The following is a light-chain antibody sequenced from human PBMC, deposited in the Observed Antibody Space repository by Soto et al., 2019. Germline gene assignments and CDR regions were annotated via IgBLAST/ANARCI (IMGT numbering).Light chain of an antibody. CDR2: DAS. CDR3: QQRSNWPVT. Sequence: TQFPGILSASPGEGVTLSCRASQDVTTNFAWYQQKRGQAPRLLIYDASNRATGIPARFSGSGSGTDFTLTISSLEPEDFAVYYCQQRSNWPVTFGQGTRLEIK. J-gene: IGKJ5*01. CDR1: QDVTTN. V-gene: IGKV3D-11*01.